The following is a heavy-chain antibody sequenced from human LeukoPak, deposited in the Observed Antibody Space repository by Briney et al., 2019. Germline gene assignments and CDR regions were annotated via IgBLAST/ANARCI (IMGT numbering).Heavy chain of an antibody. CDR1: GFTFSIYW. Sequence: GGSLRLSCAASGFTFSIYWMSWVRQAPGKGLEWVASIKQDGSVKHFLDSVRGRFTISRDNAKNSLYLQMNSLRAEDTAVYYCAKGDNDILTGYYNSFDYWGQGTLVTVSS. CDR2: IKQDGSVK. CDR3: AKGDNDILTGYYNSFDY. D-gene: IGHD3-9*01. V-gene: IGHV3-7*01. J-gene: IGHJ4*02.